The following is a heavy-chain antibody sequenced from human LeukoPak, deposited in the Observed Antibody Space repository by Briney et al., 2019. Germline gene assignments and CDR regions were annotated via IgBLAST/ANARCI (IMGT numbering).Heavy chain of an antibody. CDR2: IIPIFGTA. J-gene: IGHJ5*02. V-gene: IGHV1-69*05. D-gene: IGHD6-13*01. Sequence: SVKVSCKASGGTFSSYAISWVRQAPGQGLEWMGGIIPIFGTANYAQKFQGRVTITTDESTSTAYMELSSLRSEDTAVYYCARLNKGSSSWYWGYNWLDPWGQGTLVTVSS. CDR1: GGTFSSYA. CDR3: ARLNKGSSSWYWGYNWLDP.